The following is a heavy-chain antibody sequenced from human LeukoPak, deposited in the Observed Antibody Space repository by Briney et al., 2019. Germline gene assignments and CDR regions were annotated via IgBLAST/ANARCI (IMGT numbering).Heavy chain of an antibody. CDR2: IYPGDSDT. CDR3: ARQVAAASDS. D-gene: IGHD6-13*01. Sequence: GESLKISCKGSGYRFTSYWIGWVRQMPGKGLEWMGIIYPGDSDTRYSPSLQGQVTLSVDKSISTAYLQWSSLKASDTAMYYCARQVAAASDSWGQGTLVTVSS. V-gene: IGHV5-51*01. J-gene: IGHJ4*02. CDR1: GYRFTSYW.